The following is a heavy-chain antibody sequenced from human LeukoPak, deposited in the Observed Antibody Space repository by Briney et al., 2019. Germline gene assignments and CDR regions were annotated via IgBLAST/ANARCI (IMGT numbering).Heavy chain of an antibody. CDR3: AKSYYYDSSGYYDAFDI. V-gene: IGHV3-23*01. J-gene: IGHJ3*02. D-gene: IGHD3-22*01. CDR2: ISGSGGRT. CDR1: GFTFSSYA. Sequence: QPGGSLRLSCAASGFTFSSYAMSWVRQAPGKGLEWVSVISGSGGRTYYADSVKGRFTISRDNSKNTLYLQMNSLRAVDTAVYYCAKSYYYDSSGYYDAFDIWGQGTMVTVSS.